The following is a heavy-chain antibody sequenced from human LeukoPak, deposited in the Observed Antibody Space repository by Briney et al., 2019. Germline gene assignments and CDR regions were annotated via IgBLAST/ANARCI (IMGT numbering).Heavy chain of an antibody. CDR1: GFTFSSYG. V-gene: IGHV3-30*18. CDR2: ISYDGSNK. Sequence: PGESLRLSCAASGFTFSSYGMHWVRQAPGKGLEWVAVISYDGSNKYYADSVKGRFTISRDNSKNTLYLQMNSLRAEDTAVYYCANLVGASGQGTLVTVSS. D-gene: IGHD1-26*01. J-gene: IGHJ5*02. CDR3: ANLVGA.